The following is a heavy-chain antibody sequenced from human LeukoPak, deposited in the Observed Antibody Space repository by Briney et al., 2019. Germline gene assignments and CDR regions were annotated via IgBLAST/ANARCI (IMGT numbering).Heavy chain of an antibody. CDR3: AKDNWPIDYGGHISDY. CDR2: ISGSGAST. CDR1: GFTFDTYA. Sequence: GGSLRLSCAASGFTFDTYAMSWVRQAPGKGLEWVSGISGSGASTYYADSVKGRFTISRDNSKNTLYLQMNSLRAEDTAVYYCAKDNWPIDYGGHISDYWGQGTLVTVSS. V-gene: IGHV3-23*01. D-gene: IGHD4-23*01. J-gene: IGHJ4*02.